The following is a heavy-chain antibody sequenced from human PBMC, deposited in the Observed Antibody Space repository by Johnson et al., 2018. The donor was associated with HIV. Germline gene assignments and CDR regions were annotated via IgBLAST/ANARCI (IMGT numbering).Heavy chain of an antibody. CDR3: STDPLYYDYPLGAYDVGGV. V-gene: IGHV3-15*01. Sequence: VQLVESGGGLVKPGGSLRLSCAASGFTFINAWMSWVRQAPGKGLEWVGRIKSKTDGGTTEYAAPVQARFTISRDDSKNTLYLQMNSLKTEDTAVYYCSTDPLYYDYPLGAYDVGGVWGQGTMVTVSS. CDR1: GFTFINAW. D-gene: IGHD3-16*01. CDR2: IKSKTDGGTT. J-gene: IGHJ3*01.